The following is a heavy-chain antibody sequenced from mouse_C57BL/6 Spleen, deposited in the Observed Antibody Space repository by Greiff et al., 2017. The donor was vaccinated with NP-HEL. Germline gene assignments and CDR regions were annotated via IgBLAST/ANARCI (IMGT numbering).Heavy chain of an antibody. CDR1: GYTFTEYT. CDR2: FYPGSGSI. J-gene: IGHJ1*03. V-gene: IGHV1-62-2*01. Sequence: QVHVKQSGAELVKPGASVKLSCKASGYTFTEYTIHWVKQRSGQGLEWIGWFYPGSGSIKYNEKFKDKATLTADKSSSTVYMELSRWTSEDSAVYCCARHEKDYYGSSYWYFDVWGTGTTVTVSS. D-gene: IGHD1-1*01. CDR3: ARHEKDYYGSSYWYFDV.